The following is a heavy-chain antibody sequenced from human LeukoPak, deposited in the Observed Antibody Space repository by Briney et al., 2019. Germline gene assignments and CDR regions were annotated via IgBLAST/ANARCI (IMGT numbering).Heavy chain of an antibody. CDR3: ARTYCGGDCRGYYYHYYMDV. V-gene: IGHV4-39*01. CDR1: GGSISRSSYY. CDR2: IYYSGST. D-gene: IGHD2-21*02. Sequence: PSETLSLTCTVSGGSISRSSYYWGWIRQPPGKGLEWIGSIYYSGSTYYNPSLKSRVTISVDTSKNQFSLKLSSVTAADTAVYYCARTYCGGDCRGYYYHYYMDVWGKGTTVTISS. J-gene: IGHJ6*03.